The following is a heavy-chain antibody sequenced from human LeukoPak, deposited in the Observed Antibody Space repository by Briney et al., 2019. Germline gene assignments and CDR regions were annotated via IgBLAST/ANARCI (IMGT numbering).Heavy chain of an antibody. Sequence: PSETLSLTCTVSGYSISSGNYWGWIRQPPGKGLEWIGYIFCSGSTNYNPSLKSRVTISVDTSKNQFSLKLSSVTAADTAVYYCVRSDDFWSGYYGYWGQGTLVTVSS. J-gene: IGHJ4*02. V-gene: IGHV4-61*01. CDR1: GYSISSGNY. D-gene: IGHD3-3*01. CDR3: VRSDDFWSGYYGY. CDR2: IFCSGST.